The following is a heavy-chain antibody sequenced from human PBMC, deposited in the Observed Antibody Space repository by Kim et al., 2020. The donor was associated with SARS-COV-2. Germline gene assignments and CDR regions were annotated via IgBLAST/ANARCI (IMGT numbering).Heavy chain of an antibody. CDR3: AREGIWSHFDS. CDR2: ISYSGST. J-gene: IGHJ4*02. CDR1: GGSISTYF. D-gene: IGHD2-15*01. V-gene: IGHV4-59*13. Sequence: SETLSLTCTVSGGSISTYFWSWIRQPPGKGLEWIGYISYSGSTSYNPSLKSRVTISVDTSKNQFSLKLSSVTAADTAVYYCAREGIWSHFDSWGQGTLVTVSS.